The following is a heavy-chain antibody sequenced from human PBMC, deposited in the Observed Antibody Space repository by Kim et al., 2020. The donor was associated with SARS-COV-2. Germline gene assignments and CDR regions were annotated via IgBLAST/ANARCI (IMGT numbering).Heavy chain of an antibody. V-gene: IGHV3-23*01. J-gene: IGHJ6*02. Sequence: RFTISRDNSKNTLYLQMNSLRAEDTAVYYCAKELYYDSSGYYRYYYGMDVWGQGTTVTVSS. CDR3: AKELYYDSSGYYRYYYGMDV. D-gene: IGHD3-22*01.